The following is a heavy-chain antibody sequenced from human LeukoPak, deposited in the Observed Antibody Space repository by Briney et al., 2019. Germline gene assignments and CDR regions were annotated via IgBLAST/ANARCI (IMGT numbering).Heavy chain of an antibody. J-gene: IGHJ4*02. Sequence: GGSLRLSCAASGFTFSSYWMSWVRQAPGKGLEWVANIKQDGSEEYYVDSVEGRFTISRDNAKNSLYLQMNSLRAEDTAVYYCARDRDSSSSFDYWGQGTLVTVSS. CDR1: GFTFSSYW. V-gene: IGHV3-7*05. CDR2: IKQDGSEE. CDR3: ARDRDSSSSFDY. D-gene: IGHD6-6*01.